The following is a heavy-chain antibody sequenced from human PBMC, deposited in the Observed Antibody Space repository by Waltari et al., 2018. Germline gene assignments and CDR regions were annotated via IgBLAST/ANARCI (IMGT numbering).Heavy chain of an antibody. CDR2: INHSGYT. D-gene: IGHD6-13*01. V-gene: IGHV4-34*02. CDR1: GGSFSGYF. J-gene: IGHJ4*02. CDR3: AREGRAAAGTDY. Sequence: QVHLQQWGAGLLKPSETLSLTCAVSGGSFSGYFWSWFRQPPGKGLEWLGEINHSGYTNYNPSLKSRVTISVDPSKNQFSLKLSSVTTADTAVYYCAREGRAAAGTDYWSQGTLVTVSS.